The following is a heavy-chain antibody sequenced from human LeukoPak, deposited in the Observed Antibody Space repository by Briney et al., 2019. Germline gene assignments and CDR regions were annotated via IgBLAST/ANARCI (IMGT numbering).Heavy chain of an antibody. J-gene: IGHJ3*02. D-gene: IGHD2-15*01. CDR1: GGSIRSSYYY. CDR2: IYDSGST. Sequence: SETLSLTCTVSGGSIRSSYYYWGWIRQPPGKGLEWIGSIYDSGSTYYNPSLKSRVTISVDTSKNQFSLKLSSVTAADTAVYYCASGMVEAFDIWGQGTMVTVSS. V-gene: IGHV4-39*01. CDR3: ASGMVEAFDI.